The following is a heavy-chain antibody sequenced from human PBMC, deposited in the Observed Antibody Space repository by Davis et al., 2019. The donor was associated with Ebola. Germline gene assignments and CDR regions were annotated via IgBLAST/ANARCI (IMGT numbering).Heavy chain of an antibody. CDR1: GGTFSSYA. J-gene: IGHJ4*02. CDR2: IIPIFGTT. V-gene: IGHV1-69*13. D-gene: IGHD3-10*01. Sequence: AASVKVSCKASGGTFSSYAINWVRQAPGQGLEWMGGIIPIFGTTKYAQKFQGRVTITADESTSTAYMELSSLRSEDTAVYYCTRVRDSGSPLFDYWGQGTLVTVSS. CDR3: TRVRDSGSPLFDY.